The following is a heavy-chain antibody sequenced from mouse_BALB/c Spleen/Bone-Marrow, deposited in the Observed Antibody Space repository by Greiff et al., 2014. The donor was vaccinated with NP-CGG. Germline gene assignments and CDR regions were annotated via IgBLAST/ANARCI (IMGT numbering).Heavy chain of an antibody. Sequence: QVQLQQSAAELARPGASVKLSCKASGYIFTSYTIQWIKQRPGKGLEWIGYINPRIGYTDYNQKFKDKTTLTADKSSTTTYMQLNSLTSEDSAVYYCAREGTYYAYFDYWGQGTTLTVSS. CDR1: GYIFTSYT. V-gene: IGHV1-4*02. CDR2: INPRIGYT. D-gene: IGHD1-1*01. J-gene: IGHJ2*01. CDR3: AREGTYYAYFDY.